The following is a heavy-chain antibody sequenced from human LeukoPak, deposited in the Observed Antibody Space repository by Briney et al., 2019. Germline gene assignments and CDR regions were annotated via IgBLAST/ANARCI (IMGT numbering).Heavy chain of an antibody. CDR2: VSGSGGST. V-gene: IGHV3-23*01. CDR1: GFTFSSYS. D-gene: IGHD2-15*01. CDR3: AKYCSGASCYSGLDS. Sequence: PGGSLRLSCAASGFTFSSYSMSWVRQGPGKGLEWVSTVSGSGGSTSYADSVKGRFTISRDNSKNTLYLQMNSLRADDTAVYYCAKYCSGASCYSGLDSWGQGTLVTVSS. J-gene: IGHJ4*02.